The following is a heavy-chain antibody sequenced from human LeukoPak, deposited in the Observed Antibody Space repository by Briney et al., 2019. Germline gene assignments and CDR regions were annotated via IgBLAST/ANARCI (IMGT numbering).Heavy chain of an antibody. CDR3: ARAWSYTSGWYNY. CDR1: GFTFSRHS. J-gene: IGHJ4*02. CDR2: IKQDGSEK. D-gene: IGHD6-19*01. Sequence: GGSLRLSCAASGFTFSRHSMNWVRQAPGKGLEWVANIKQDGSEKYYVDSVKGRFTISRDNAKNSLYLQMNSLRAEDTAVYYCARAWSYTSGWYNYWGQGTLVTVSS. V-gene: IGHV3-7*04.